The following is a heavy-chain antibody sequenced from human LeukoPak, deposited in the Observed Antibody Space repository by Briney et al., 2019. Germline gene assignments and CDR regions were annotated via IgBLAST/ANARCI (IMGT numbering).Heavy chain of an antibody. J-gene: IGHJ3*02. CDR3: ARAGLWELPRYAFDI. Sequence: ASVKVSCKASGYTFTSYGITWVRQAPGQGLEWMGWISAYNGNTHYAQKLQGRVTMTTDASTSTAYMELRSLRSDDTAVYYCARAGLWELPRYAFDIWGQGTMVTVSS. CDR2: ISAYNGNT. CDR1: GYTFTSYG. D-gene: IGHD1-26*01. V-gene: IGHV1-18*01.